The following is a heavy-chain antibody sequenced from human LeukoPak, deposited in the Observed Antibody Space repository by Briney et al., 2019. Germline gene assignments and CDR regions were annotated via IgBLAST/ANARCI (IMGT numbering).Heavy chain of an antibody. CDR1: GYTLTELS. J-gene: IGHJ4*02. CDR2: FDPEDGET. CDR3: ATGIYSYGSYYFDY. D-gene: IGHD5-18*01. Sequence: ASVKVSCKVSGYTLTELSMQWVRQAPGKGLEWMGGFDPEDGETIYAQEFQGRVTMTEDTSTDTAYMELSSLRSEDTAVYYCATGIYSYGSYYFDYWGQGTLVTVSS. V-gene: IGHV1-24*01.